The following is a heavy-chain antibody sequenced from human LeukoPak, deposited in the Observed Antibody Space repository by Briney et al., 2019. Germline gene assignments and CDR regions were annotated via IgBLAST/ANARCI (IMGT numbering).Heavy chain of an antibody. CDR1: EGTFSSYA. J-gene: IGHJ6*02. CDR3: AREIVATAATPYYYYGMDV. V-gene: IGHV1-69*04. D-gene: IGHD5-12*01. CDR2: IIPILGIA. Sequence: ASVKVSCKASEGTFSSYAISWVRQAPGQGLEWMGRIIPILGIANYAQKFQGRVTITADKSTSTAYMELSGLRSEDTAVYYCAREIVATAATPYYYYGMDVWGQGTTVTVSS.